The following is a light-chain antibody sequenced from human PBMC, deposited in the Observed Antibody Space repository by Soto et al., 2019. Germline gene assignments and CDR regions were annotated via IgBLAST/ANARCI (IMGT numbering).Light chain of an antibody. CDR1: QSVSSN. CDR3: QQYNNWPRWT. CDR2: GAS. J-gene: IGKJ1*01. Sequence: EIVMTQSPATLSVSPGERATLSCRASQSVSSNLAWSQQKPGQAPRLLIYGASTRATGIPARFSGSVSGTEFTLTISSLQSEDFAVYYCQQYNNWPRWTFGQGTKVEIK. V-gene: IGKV3-15*01.